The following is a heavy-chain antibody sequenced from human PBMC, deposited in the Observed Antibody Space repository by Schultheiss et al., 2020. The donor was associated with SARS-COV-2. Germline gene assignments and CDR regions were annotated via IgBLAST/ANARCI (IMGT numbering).Heavy chain of an antibody. V-gene: IGHV3-64*02. Sequence: GESLKISCAASGFTFNSYSMHWVRQAPGKGLEYVSAIDGNGVNTYYADSVKGRFTISRDNSKNTLYLQMGNLRAEDMAVYYCARERGYWSYFDLWGQGALVTVSS. J-gene: IGHJ4*02. CDR2: IDGNGVNT. D-gene: IGHD2-8*02. CDR1: GFTFNSYS. CDR3: ARERGYWSYFDL.